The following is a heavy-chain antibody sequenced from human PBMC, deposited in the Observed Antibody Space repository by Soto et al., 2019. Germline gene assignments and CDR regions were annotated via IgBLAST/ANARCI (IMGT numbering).Heavy chain of an antibody. Sequence: SETLSLTCAVYGGSFSGYYWSWIRQPPGKGLEWIGEINHSGSTNYNPSLKSRVTISVDTSKNQFSLKMSSVTAADTAVYYCARGNRNSSGWYRVYGMDVWGQGTTVTVSS. V-gene: IGHV4-34*01. CDR1: GGSFSGYY. CDR3: ARGNRNSSGWYRVYGMDV. J-gene: IGHJ6*02. CDR2: INHSGST. D-gene: IGHD6-19*01.